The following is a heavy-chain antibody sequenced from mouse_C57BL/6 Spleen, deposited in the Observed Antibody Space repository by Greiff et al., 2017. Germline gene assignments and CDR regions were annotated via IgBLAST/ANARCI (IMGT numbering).Heavy chain of an antibody. D-gene: IGHD1-1*01. J-gene: IGHJ2*01. CDR2: IYPSDSET. Sequence: QVHVKQPGAELVRPGSSVKLSCKASGYAFTSYWMEWVKQRPGQGLEWIGNIYPSDSETPYNQKFKDKATLTVDKSSSAAYMELHSLTSEDSAVYFCARSDYYYGSSCEDYWGQGTTLTVSS. CDR1: GYAFTSYW. CDR3: ARSDYYYGSSCEDY. V-gene: IGHV1-61*01.